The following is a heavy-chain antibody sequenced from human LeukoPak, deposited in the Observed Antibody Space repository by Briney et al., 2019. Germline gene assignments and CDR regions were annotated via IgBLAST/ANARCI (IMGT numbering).Heavy chain of an antibody. Sequence: GGSLRLSCAASGFTFSSYAMSWVRQAPGKGLEWVSAISGSGGSTYYADSVKGRFTISRDNSKNTLYLQMNSLRAEDTAVYYCAKDTYGDCVWGNFQHWGQGTLVTVSS. CDR3: AKDTYGDCVWGNFQH. J-gene: IGHJ1*01. CDR1: GFTFSSYA. CDR2: ISGSGGST. D-gene: IGHD4-17*01. V-gene: IGHV3-23*01.